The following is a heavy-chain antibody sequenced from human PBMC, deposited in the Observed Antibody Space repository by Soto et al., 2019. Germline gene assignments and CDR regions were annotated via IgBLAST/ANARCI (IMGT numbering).Heavy chain of an antibody. D-gene: IGHD3-9*01. CDR2: INAGNGNT. V-gene: IGHV1-3*01. Sequence: XSVKVSFKASGYTFTSYAMHLVRQTPGQRLEWMGWINAGNGNTKYSQKFQGRVTITRDTSASTAYMELSSLRSEDTAVYYCARAPQYDILTGYYAYWGQGTLVTVSS. CDR3: ARAPQYDILTGYYAY. J-gene: IGHJ4*02. CDR1: GYTFTSYA.